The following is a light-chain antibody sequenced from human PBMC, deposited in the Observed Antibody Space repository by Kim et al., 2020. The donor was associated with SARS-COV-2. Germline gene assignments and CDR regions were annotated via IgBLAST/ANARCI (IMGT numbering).Light chain of an antibody. Sequence: PGERATLTWRASPSVSSSYLAWYQQKPGQAPRLLIYGASSRATGIPDRFSGSGSGTDFTLTISRLEAEEFAVYYCQQYGSSPPITFGQGTRLEI. CDR3: QQYGSSPPIT. J-gene: IGKJ5*01. CDR1: PSVSSSY. CDR2: GAS. V-gene: IGKV3-20*01.